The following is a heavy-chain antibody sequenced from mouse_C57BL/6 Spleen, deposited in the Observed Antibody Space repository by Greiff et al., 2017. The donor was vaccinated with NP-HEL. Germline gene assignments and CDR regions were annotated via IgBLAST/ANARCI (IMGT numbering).Heavy chain of an antibody. V-gene: IGHV1-4*01. CDR2: INPSSGYT. J-gene: IGHJ2*01. CDR3: ARTDYYGSSYRRYFDY. CDR1: GYTFTSYT. Sequence: VQLQESGAELARPGASVKMSCKASGYTFTSYTMHWVKQRPGQGLEWIGYINPSSGYTKYNQKFKDKATLTADKSSSTAYMQLSSLTSEDSAVYYCARTDYYGSSYRRYFDYWGQGTTLTVSS. D-gene: IGHD1-1*01.